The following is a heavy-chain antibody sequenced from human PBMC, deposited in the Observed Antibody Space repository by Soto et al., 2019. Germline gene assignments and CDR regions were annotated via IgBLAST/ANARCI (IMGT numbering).Heavy chain of an antibody. CDR3: ARVLYGSGSYYPNPRYYYYGMDV. CDR1: GGTFSSYA. J-gene: IGHJ6*02. V-gene: IGHV1-69*06. CDR2: IIPIFGTA. D-gene: IGHD3-10*01. Sequence: SVKVSCKASGGTFSSYAISWVRQAPGQGLEWMGGIIPIFGTANYAQKFQGRVTITADKSTSTAYMELSSLRSEDTAVYYCARVLYGSGSYYPNPRYYYYGMDVWGHGTTVTVSS.